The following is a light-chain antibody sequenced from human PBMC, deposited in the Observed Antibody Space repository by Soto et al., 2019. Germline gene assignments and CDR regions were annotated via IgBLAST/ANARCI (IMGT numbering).Light chain of an antibody. Sequence: QSALTQPASVSGSPGQSITISCTGTSSDVGGYNYVSWYQQHPGKAPKLMIYDVNNRPSGFSNRFSGSKSGNTASLTIAGLQAEDEADYYCSSYASSSTVVFGGETKLTVL. J-gene: IGLJ2*01. CDR3: SSYASSSTVV. V-gene: IGLV2-14*01. CDR2: DVN. CDR1: SSDVGGYNY.